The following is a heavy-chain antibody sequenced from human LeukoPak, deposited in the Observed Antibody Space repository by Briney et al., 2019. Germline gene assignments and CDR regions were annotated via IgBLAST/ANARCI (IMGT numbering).Heavy chain of an antibody. CDR1: GFTFSSYS. D-gene: IGHD3-10*01. CDR2: ISSSSSYI. J-gene: IGHJ5*02. Sequence: GGSLRLSCAASGFTFSSYSMTWVRQAPGKGLEWVSSISSSSSYIYYADSVKGRFTISRDNAKNSLYLQMNSLRAEDTAVYYCARASGDFTATWFDPWGQGTLVTVSS. CDR3: ARASGDFTATWFDP. V-gene: IGHV3-21*01.